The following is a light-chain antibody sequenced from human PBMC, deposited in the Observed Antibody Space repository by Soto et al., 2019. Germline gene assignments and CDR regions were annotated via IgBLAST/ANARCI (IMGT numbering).Light chain of an antibody. CDR1: SSNIGGNS. V-gene: IGLV1-51*01. CDR2: DDN. Sequence: SALTHPPSVSAAPGQKVTSSCSGSSSNIGGNSVSWYQQLPGTAPKLLIYDDNKRPSGIPDRFSGSKSGTSATLGITGFQTGDEADYYCGSWDSSLSAYVFGTGTKVTVL. J-gene: IGLJ1*01. CDR3: GSWDSSLSAYV.